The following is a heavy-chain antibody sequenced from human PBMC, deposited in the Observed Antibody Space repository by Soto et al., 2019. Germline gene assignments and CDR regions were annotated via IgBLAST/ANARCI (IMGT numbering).Heavy chain of an antibody. CDR2: ISSSSSTI. Sequence: EVQLVESGGGLVQPGGSLRLSCAASGFTFSSYSMNWVRQAPGKGLEWVSYISSSSSTIYYADSVKGRFTISRDNAKNSLYRQMNSLRDEDTAVYYCGRYSPYCSGGSCYMMAYYYGMDVWGQGTTVTVSS. CDR3: GRYSPYCSGGSCYMMAYYYGMDV. CDR1: GFTFSSYS. D-gene: IGHD2-15*01. J-gene: IGHJ6*02. V-gene: IGHV3-48*02.